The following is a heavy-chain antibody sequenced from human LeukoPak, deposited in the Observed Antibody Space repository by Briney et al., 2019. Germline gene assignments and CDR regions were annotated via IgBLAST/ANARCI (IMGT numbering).Heavy chain of an antibody. J-gene: IGHJ6*03. V-gene: IGHV3-30*02. D-gene: IGHD2-8*01. CDR2: IQYDGSNE. CDR1: RFTFSSYG. CDR3: AKDRCSNGVGCYYYYMDV. Sequence: TGGSLRLSCAASRFTFSSYGMHWVRQAPGKGLEWVAYIQYDGSNEQYADSVKGRFSISRDSSKNILYLQMNSLRAEDTAVYYCAKDRCSNGVGCYYYYMDVWGKGTRSPSP.